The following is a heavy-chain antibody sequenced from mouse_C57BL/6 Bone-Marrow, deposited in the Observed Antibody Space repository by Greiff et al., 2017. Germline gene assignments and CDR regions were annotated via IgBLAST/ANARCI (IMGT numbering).Heavy chain of an antibody. V-gene: IGHV5-6*01. Sequence: EVKVVESGGDLVKPGGSLKLSCAASGFTFSSYGMSWVRQTPDKRLEWVATISSGGSYTYYPASVKGRFTISRDNAKNTLYLQMSSLKSEDTAMYYCARQKGAMDYWGQGTSVTVSS. CDR1: GFTFSSYG. J-gene: IGHJ4*01. CDR2: ISSGGSYT. CDR3: ARQKGAMDY.